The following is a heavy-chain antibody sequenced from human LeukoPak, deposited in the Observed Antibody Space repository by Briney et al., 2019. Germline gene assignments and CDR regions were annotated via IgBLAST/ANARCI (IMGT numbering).Heavy chain of an antibody. V-gene: IGHV4-34*01. J-gene: IGHJ3*02. CDR1: GGSFSGYY. Sequence: SETLSLTCAVYGGSFSGYYWSWIRQPPGKGLEWIGEINHSGSTNYNPSLKSRVTISVDTSKNQFSLKLSSVTAADTAVYYCARKVEGLFAFDIWGQGTMVTVSS. CDR3: ARKVEGLFAFDI. D-gene: IGHD2-21*01. CDR2: INHSGST.